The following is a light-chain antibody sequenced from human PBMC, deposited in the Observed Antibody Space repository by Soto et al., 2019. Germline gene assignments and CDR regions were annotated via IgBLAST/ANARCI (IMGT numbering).Light chain of an antibody. V-gene: IGKV3-11*01. Sequence: EIVLTQSPATLSLSPGERATLSCRASQSVSNYLAWYQQKPGQAPRLLIYDASNRATGIPARLSGNGSGTASTVTISSREPEDFAVYFCQQRSILLPFGGGTKVEIK. J-gene: IGKJ4*01. CDR1: QSVSNY. CDR3: QQRSILLP. CDR2: DAS.